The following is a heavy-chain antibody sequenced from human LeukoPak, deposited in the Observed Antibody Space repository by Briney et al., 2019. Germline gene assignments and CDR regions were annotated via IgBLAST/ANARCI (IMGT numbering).Heavy chain of an antibody. CDR1: GFTFSSYS. D-gene: IGHD6-19*01. CDR2: ISYDGSNK. J-gene: IGHJ4*02. Sequence: PGGSLRLSCAASGFTFSSYSMNWVRQAPGKGLEWVAVISYDGSNKYYADSVKGRFTISRDNSKNTLYLQMNSLRAEDTAVYYCARGRVAGLDYWGQGTLVTVSS. V-gene: IGHV3-30*03. CDR3: ARGRVAGLDY.